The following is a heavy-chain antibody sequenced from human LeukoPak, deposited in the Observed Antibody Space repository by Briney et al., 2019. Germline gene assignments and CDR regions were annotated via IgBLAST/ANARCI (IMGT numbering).Heavy chain of an antibody. CDR2: IWYDGSKI. D-gene: IGHD6-6*01. CDR1: GFTFSSYG. V-gene: IGHV3-33*01. J-gene: IGHJ4*02. Sequence: GRSLRLSCAASGFTFSSYGMHWLRQAPGKGLEWVAVIWYDGSKIYYADSVKGRFTISRDNSKNTLYLQMDSLRAADTAVYPCARGYYISSSVFDYWGRGTLVTVSS. CDR3: ARGYYISSSVFDY.